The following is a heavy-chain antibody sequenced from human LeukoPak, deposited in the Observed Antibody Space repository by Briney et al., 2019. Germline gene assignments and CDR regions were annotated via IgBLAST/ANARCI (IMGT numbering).Heavy chain of an antibody. V-gene: IGHV3-74*01. D-gene: IGHD6-6*01. CDR2: ISTDARTI. CDR1: GFTFSTNR. CDR3: AKWGDSSSEALNI. Sequence: GGSLRLSCAASGFTFSTNRMHWVRQAPGKGLVWVSHISTDARTITYADFVKGRFTISRDNAKNSLYLQMNSLRPEDLALYYCAKWGDSSSEALNIWGQGTMVTVSS. J-gene: IGHJ3*02.